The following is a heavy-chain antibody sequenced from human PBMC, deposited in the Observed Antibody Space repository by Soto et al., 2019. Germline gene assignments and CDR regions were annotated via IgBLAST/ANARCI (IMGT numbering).Heavy chain of an antibody. D-gene: IGHD5-18*01. V-gene: IGHV4-28*03. CDR3: ARAGVSRSMVMGNNWFDP. CDR1: GYSISTSNW. CDR2: IYYSGST. Sequence: PSETLSLTCAVSGYSISTSNWWGWIRQPPGKGLEWIGYIYYSGSTYYNPSLKSRVTMSVDTSKNQFSLKLSSVTAADTAVYYCARAGVSRSMVMGNNWFDPWGQGTLFTVS. J-gene: IGHJ5*02.